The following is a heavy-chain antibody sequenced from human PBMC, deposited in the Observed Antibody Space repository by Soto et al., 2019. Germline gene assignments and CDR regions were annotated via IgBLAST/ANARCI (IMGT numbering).Heavy chain of an antibody. CDR3: ARSGDNYNIIDY. Sequence: XGSLRLSCEGSGFTFSDYYMSWIRQAPGKGLEWISYSSNSGTFTKYADSVKGRFSISRDNTKNLLFLQMNSLRAEDTALYYCARSGDNYNIIDYWGQGTQVTVS. D-gene: IGHD3-9*01. CDR2: SSNSGTFT. J-gene: IGHJ4*02. V-gene: IGHV3-11*06. CDR1: GFTFSDYY.